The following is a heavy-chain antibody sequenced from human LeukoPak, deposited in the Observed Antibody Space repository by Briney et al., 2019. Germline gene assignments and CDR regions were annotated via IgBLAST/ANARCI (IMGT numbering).Heavy chain of an antibody. V-gene: IGHV1-2*02. CDR1: GYTFTGYY. D-gene: IGHD6-13*01. Sequence: ASVKVSCKASGYTFTGYYMHWARQAPGQGLEWMGWINPNSGGTNYAQNFQGRVTMTRDTSISTAYMELSRLRSDETAVYYCARGYSSSWYDYWGQGTLVTVSS. J-gene: IGHJ4*02. CDR3: ARGYSSSWYDY. CDR2: INPNSGGT.